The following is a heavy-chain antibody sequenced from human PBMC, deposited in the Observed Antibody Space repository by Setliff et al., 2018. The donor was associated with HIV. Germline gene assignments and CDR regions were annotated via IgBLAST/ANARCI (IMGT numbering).Heavy chain of an antibody. V-gene: IGHV4-34*09. CDR1: GGSFSAYY. CDR2: INHSGST. Sequence: SETLSLTCAVYGGSFSAYYWSWIRQPPGKGLEWIGEINHSGSTNYNPSLKSRVTISVDTSEIQFSLKLSSVTAADTAVYYCARYCGGDCYPSAYYMDVWGKGTTVTVSS. D-gene: IGHD2-21*01. CDR3: ARYCGGDCYPSAYYMDV. J-gene: IGHJ6*03.